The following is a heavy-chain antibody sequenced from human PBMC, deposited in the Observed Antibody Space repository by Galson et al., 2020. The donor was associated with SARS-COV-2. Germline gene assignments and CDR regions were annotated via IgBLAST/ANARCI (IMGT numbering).Heavy chain of an antibody. CDR2: IYTSGST. Sequence: SEPLSLPCTVSGGSISSYYWSWIRQPAGKGLEWIGRIYTSGSTNCNPSLKSRVTMSVDTSKNQFSLKLSSVTAADTAVYYCARTRADAFDIWGQGTMVTVSS. CDR1: GGSISSYY. V-gene: IGHV4-4*07. CDR3: ARTRADAFDI. J-gene: IGHJ3*02.